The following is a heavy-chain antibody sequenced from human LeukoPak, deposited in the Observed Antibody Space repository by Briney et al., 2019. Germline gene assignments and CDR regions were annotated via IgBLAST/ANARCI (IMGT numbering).Heavy chain of an antibody. J-gene: IGHJ4*02. Sequence: SETLSLTCTVSGYSISSGYYWGWIRQPPGKGLEWIGSIYHSGSTYYNPSLKSRVTISVDTSKNQFSLKLSSVTAADTAVYYCARMQVYYGLDYWGQGTLVTVSS. CDR1: GYSISSGYY. CDR3: ARMQVYYGLDY. V-gene: IGHV4-38-2*02. D-gene: IGHD3-10*01. CDR2: IYHSGST.